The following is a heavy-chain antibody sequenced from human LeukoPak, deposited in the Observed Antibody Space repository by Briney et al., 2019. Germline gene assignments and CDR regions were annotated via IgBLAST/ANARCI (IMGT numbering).Heavy chain of an antibody. CDR3: ARRESVHVRIAAAGPYYFDY. V-gene: IGHV4-38-2*02. Sequence: PSETLSLTCTVSGYSISSGYYWGWIRQPPGKGLEWIGSIYHSGSTYYNPSLKSRVTISVDTSKNQFSLKLSSVTAADTAVYYCARRESVHVRIAAAGPYYFDYWGQGTLVTVSS. J-gene: IGHJ4*02. CDR1: GYSISSGYY. D-gene: IGHD6-13*01. CDR2: IYHSGST.